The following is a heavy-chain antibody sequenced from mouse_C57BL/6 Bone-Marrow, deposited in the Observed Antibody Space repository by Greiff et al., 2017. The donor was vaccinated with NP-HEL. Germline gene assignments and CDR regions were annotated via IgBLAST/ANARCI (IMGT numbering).Heavy chain of an antibody. D-gene: IGHD1-1*01. Sequence: EVHLVESGGGLVKPGGSLKLSCAASGFTFSSYAMSWVRQTPEKRLEWVATISDGGSYTYYPDNVKGRFTISRDNAKNNLYLQMSHLKSEDTAMYYCAREVTTVGNYAMGYWGQGTSVTVSS. CDR1: GFTFSSYA. V-gene: IGHV5-4*01. J-gene: IGHJ4*01. CDR3: AREVTTVGNYAMGY. CDR2: ISDGGSYT.